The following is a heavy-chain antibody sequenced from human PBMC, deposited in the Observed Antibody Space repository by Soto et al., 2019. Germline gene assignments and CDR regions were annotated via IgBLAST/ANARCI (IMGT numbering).Heavy chain of an antibody. Sequence: QVQLVQSGAEMKKPGSSVKVSCKASGGTFNTYTISWVRQVPGQGLEWIGGIMPLYAKPTYAQPFLGRLTIAADEHTSTVYMELSSLRSEDTALYYCASLNNWSSGDGRIDVWGRGTAVSVSS. CDR3: ASLNNWSSGDGRIDV. CDR1: GGTFNTYT. D-gene: IGHD1-26*01. CDR2: IMPLYAKP. J-gene: IGHJ6*02. V-gene: IGHV1-69*01.